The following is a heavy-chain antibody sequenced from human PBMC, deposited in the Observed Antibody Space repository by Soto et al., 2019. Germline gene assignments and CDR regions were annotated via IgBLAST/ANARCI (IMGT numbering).Heavy chain of an antibody. V-gene: IGHV1-3*01. CDR2: INAGNGNT. J-gene: IGHJ3*02. D-gene: IGHD3-16*01. Sequence: GASVKVSCKSSGYTFTSYAIHCVRQAPGPRLEWMGWINAGNGNTQYSQKFQGRVTITRDTSASIAYMEVSSLRSEDTALYYCAREQSGEIMTMTDAFDIWGQGTMVTVS. CDR1: GYTFTSYA. CDR3: AREQSGEIMTMTDAFDI.